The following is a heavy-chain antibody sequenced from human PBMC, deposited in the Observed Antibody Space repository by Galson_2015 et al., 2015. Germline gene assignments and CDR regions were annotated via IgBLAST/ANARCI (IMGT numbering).Heavy chain of an antibody. CDR1: GYTFISYD. CDR2: MNSNSGYT. D-gene: IGHD1-26*01. Sequence: SVKVSCKASGYTFISYDINWVRQATGQGLEWMGWMNSNSGYTGYGQKFQGRVTMTRNTSISTAYMELTSLRSEDTAVYYCARDGVVGATHFDYWGQGTLVTVSS. CDR3: ARDGVVGATHFDY. V-gene: IGHV1-8*01. J-gene: IGHJ4*02.